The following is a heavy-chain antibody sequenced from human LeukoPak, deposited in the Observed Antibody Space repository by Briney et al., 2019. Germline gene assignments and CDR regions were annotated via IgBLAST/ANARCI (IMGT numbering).Heavy chain of an antibody. CDR3: ARAVVRGVRTTLNWFDP. D-gene: IGHD4-11*01. CDR1: GGSISSGGYY. J-gene: IGHJ5*02. CDR2: IYYSGST. V-gene: IGHV4-31*03. Sequence: PSETLSLTCTVSGGSISSGGYYWSWIRQHPGKGLEWIGYIYYSGSTYYNPSLKSRVTISVDTSKNQFSLKLSSVTAADTAVYYCARAVVRGVRTTLNWFDPWGQGTLVTVSS.